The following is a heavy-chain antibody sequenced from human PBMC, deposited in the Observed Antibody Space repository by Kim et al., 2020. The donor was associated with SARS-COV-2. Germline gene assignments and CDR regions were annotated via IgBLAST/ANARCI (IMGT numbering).Heavy chain of an antibody. Sequence: GGSLRLSCVASGISFSSYSMHWVRQAPGKGLEWVAVISYDGSHKYYADSVEGRFTISRDNSKDTLNLQMNSLGVEDTAVYYCARMGGRVATALYAMDVWGQGTTVTVSS. V-gene: IGHV3-30*04. CDR2: ISYDGSHK. CDR3: ARMGGRVATALYAMDV. J-gene: IGHJ6*02. CDR1: GISFSSYS. D-gene: IGHD5-12*01.